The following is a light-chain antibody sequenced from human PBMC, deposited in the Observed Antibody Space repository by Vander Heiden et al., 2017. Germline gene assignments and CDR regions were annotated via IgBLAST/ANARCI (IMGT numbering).Light chain of an antibody. CDR2: GAS. CDR3: QHYGSSPYT. J-gene: IGKJ2*01. CDR1: KSVDGSY. Sequence: EIVLTQSPGTLSLSPGKRATLSCRASKSVDGSYLAWYQQKPGQAPRLLIYGASNRATDIPDRFSGSGSGTDFTLTISRLEPEDFAVYYCQHYGSSPYTFGQGTKLDIK. V-gene: IGKV3-20*01.